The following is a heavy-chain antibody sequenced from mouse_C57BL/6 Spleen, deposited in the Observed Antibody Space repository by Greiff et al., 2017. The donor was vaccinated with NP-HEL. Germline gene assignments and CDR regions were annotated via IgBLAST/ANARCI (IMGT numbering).Heavy chain of an antibody. CDR2: INPNYGTT. CDR1: GYSFTDYN. J-gene: IGHJ3*01. D-gene: IGHD1-1*01. Sequence: VQLQQSEPELVKPGASVKISCKASGYSFTDYNMNWVKQSNGKSLEWIGVINPNYGTTSYNQKFKGKATLTVDQSSSTAYMQLNSLTSEDSAVYYCASGYYGSSYTAWFAYWGQGTLVTVSA. V-gene: IGHV1-39*01. CDR3: ASGYYGSSYTAWFAY.